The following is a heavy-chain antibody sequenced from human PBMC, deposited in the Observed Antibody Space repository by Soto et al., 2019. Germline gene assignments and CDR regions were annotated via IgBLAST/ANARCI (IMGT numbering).Heavy chain of an antibody. J-gene: IGHJ3*02. D-gene: IGHD1-1*01. V-gene: IGHV3-7*01. Sequence: QLVESGGGLVQPGGSLRLSCAASGFTFSSHWMTWVRQAPGKGLEWVANIRQDGREEHYLDSVKGRFTLSRDNAQNSLYLQMNGLSVEDTAVYYCAKSEGYSFDIRGQGTLVTVSS. CDR3: AKSEGYSFDI. CDR1: GFTFSSHW. CDR2: IRQDGREE.